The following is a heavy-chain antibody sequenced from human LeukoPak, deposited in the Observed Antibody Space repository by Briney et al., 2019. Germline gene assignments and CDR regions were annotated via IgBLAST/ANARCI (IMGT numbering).Heavy chain of an antibody. D-gene: IGHD6-13*01. V-gene: IGHV4-59*01. Sequence: SETLSLTCTVSGDSISSYYWSWIRQPPGRGLEWIGYMYYSGSTNYNPSLKSRVTISIGTSNDQFSLKLSSVTAADTAVYYCARVRYSSSGKYSFDYWAQGTLVTVPS. J-gene: IGHJ4*02. CDR3: ARVRYSSSGKYSFDY. CDR2: MYYSGST. CDR1: GDSISSYY.